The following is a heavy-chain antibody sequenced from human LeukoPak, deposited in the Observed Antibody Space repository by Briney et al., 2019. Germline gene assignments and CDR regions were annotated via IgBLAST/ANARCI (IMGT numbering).Heavy chain of an antibody. V-gene: IGHV3-53*01. D-gene: IGHD2-21*02. CDR2: IYSGGTT. J-gene: IGHJ4*02. CDR1: GFTVSSNY. Sequence: GGSLRLSCAASGFTVSSNYMSWVRQAPGNGLEWVSVIYSGGTTYSADSVKGRFTISRDNTKNTLYLQMNSLRAEDTAVYYCARVSDCGGDCYPVDYWGQGTLVTVSS. CDR3: ARVSDCGGDCYPVDY.